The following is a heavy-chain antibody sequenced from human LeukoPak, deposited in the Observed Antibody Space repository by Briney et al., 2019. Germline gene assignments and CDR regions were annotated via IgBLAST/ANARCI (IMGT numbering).Heavy chain of an antibody. CDR3: ARDYNWNDY. Sequence: SGGSLRLSCAASGFTFSSYAMSWVRQAPGKGLEWVSAISGSGGSTSYAQKFQGRVTMTRDTSTSTVYMELSSLRSEDTAVYYCARDYNWNDYWGQGTLVTVSS. CDR2: ISGSGGST. J-gene: IGHJ4*02. V-gene: IGHV3-23*01. D-gene: IGHD1-20*01. CDR1: GFTFSSYA.